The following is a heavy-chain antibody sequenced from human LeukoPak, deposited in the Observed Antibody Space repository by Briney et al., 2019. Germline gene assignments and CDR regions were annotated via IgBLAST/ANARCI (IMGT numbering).Heavy chain of an antibody. CDR2: ISAYNGNT. V-gene: IGHV1-18*01. J-gene: IGHJ3*02. D-gene: IGHD6-25*01. Sequence: ASVKVSCKASGYTFTSYGISWVRQAPGQGLEWMGWISAYNGNTNYAQKLQGRVTMTTDTSTSTAYMELSSLRSEDTAVYYCARCQSGRSAAFDIWGQGTMVTVSS. CDR1: GYTFTSYG. CDR3: ARCQSGRSAAFDI.